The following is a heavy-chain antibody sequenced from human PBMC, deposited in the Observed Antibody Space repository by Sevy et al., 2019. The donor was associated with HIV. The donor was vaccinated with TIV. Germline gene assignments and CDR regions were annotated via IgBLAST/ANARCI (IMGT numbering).Heavy chain of an antibody. CDR2: ISGSGYST. Sequence: GGSLRLSCAASGFTFSSYAMTWVRQAPGKGLEWVSGISGSGYSTYYADSVKGRFTISRDNSKNTLYLQMNSLRAEDTAVYYCAKEGGGYNYDSSGLFHYWGQGTLVTVSS. V-gene: IGHV3-23*01. J-gene: IGHJ4*02. CDR1: GFTFSSYA. CDR3: AKEGGGYNYDSSGLFHY. D-gene: IGHD3-22*01.